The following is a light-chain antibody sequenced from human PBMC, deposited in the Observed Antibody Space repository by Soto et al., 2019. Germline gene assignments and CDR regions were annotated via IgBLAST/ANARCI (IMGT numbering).Light chain of an antibody. CDR2: DAS. V-gene: IGKV3-11*01. Sequence: EIMMTQSPATLSLSPGERATLSCRASQSVSSYLAWYQQKPGQAPRLLISDASNRATGIPARFSGSGSGTDFTLTISSLEPEDFAIYYCQQRGNWPLTFGGGTKVDIK. CDR1: QSVSSY. CDR3: QQRGNWPLT. J-gene: IGKJ4*01.